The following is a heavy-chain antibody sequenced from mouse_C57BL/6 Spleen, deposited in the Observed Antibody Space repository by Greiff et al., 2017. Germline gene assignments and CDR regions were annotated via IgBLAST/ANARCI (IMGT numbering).Heavy chain of an antibody. CDR3: AKGGVTDY. J-gene: IGHJ2*01. Sequence: VQLQQSGAELVKPGASVKVSCKASGYTFTGYWMHWVKQRPGQGLEWIGRIHPSDSDTNYNQKFKGKDTLTADKSSSTAYMQLSSLTSEDSAVXCGAKGGVTDYWGQGTTLTVSS. CDR2: IHPSDSDT. D-gene: IGHD2-2*01. CDR1: GYTFTGYW. V-gene: IGHV1-74*01.